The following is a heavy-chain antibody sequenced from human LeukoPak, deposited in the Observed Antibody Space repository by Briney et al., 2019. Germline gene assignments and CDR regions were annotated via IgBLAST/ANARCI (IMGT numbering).Heavy chain of an antibody. J-gene: IGHJ4*02. CDR1: GFTFSNYG. V-gene: IGHV3-30*18. CDR2: ISYDGSNK. Sequence: GRSLRLSCAASGFTFSNYGMHWVRQAPGKGLEWVAVISYDGSNKYYADSVKGRLTISRDNSKNTLYLQMNSLRAEDTAVYYCANNAIEYQLLYVDYWGQGTLVTVSS. D-gene: IGHD2-2*01. CDR3: ANNAIEYQLLYVDY.